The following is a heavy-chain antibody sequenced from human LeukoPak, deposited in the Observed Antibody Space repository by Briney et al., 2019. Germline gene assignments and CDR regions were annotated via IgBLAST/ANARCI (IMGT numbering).Heavy chain of an antibody. CDR1: GGTISSYY. CDR3: ARGRITIFGVVTPHFDY. Sequence: PSQTLPLTCTVSGGTISSYYWTWIRQSPGTELEWIGYIHDSVNTDYNPSLKSRVTISVDTSNKQFSLKLNSATAADTAVYYCARGRITIFGVVTPHFDYWGQGTLVTVSS. D-gene: IGHD3-3*01. V-gene: IGHV4-59*01. J-gene: IGHJ4*02. CDR2: IHDSVNT.